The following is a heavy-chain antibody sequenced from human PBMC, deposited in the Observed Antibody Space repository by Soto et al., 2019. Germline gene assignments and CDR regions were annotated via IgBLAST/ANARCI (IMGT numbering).Heavy chain of an antibody. J-gene: IGHJ5*02. D-gene: IGHD6-13*01. CDR2: ISYDGSNK. CDR3: AKGGSSSWYRGDWFDP. Sequence: GGSLRLSCAASGFTFSSYGMHWVRQAPGKGLEWVAVISYDGSNKYYADSVKGRFTISRDNSKNTLYLQMNSLRAEDTAVYYCAKGGSSSWYRGDWFDPWGQGTLVTVSS. CDR1: GFTFSSYG. V-gene: IGHV3-30*18.